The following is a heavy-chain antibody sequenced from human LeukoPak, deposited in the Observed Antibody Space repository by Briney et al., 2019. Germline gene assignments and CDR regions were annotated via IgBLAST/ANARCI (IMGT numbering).Heavy chain of an antibody. V-gene: IGHV4-59*01. CDR2: TFSSGST. J-gene: IGHJ5*02. CDR1: GGSISSYY. D-gene: IGHD2-2*01. Sequence: SETLSLTCTVSGGSISSYYWSWIRQPPGKGLEWIGNTFSSGSTNYNPSLKSRISISVDTSKNQFSLKLSSVTAADTAIYYCARMKGSSSWYFWFDPWGQGTLVTVSS. CDR3: ARMKGSSSWYFWFDP.